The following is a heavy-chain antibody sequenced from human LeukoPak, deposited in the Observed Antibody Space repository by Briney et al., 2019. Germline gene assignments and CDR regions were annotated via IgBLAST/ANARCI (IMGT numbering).Heavy chain of an antibody. J-gene: IGHJ4*02. Sequence: ASVKVSCKASGYTFTSYGISWVRQAPGQGLEWMGWISAYNGNTNYAQKLQGRVTMTTDTSTSTAYMELRSLRSDDTAVYYCARVLYDYGDYVRRDYWGQGTLVTVSS. CDR1: GYTFTSYG. CDR3: ARVLYDYGDYVRRDY. CDR2: ISAYNGNT. D-gene: IGHD4-17*01. V-gene: IGHV1-18*01.